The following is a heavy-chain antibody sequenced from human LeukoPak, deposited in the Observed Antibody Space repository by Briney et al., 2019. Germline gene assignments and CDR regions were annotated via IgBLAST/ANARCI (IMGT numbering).Heavy chain of an antibody. CDR1: GFTFSSYW. CDR3: VRGNDYGGPHY. CDR2: IDRDGSRI. Sequence: GGSLRLSCAVSGFTFSSYWMHWVRQAPGKGLVWVSRIDRDGSRINYADSVKGRFTISRDNGKNTLFLQMNSLRAEVAAVYYCVRGNDYGGPHYWGQGTLVTVSS. D-gene: IGHD4-23*01. J-gene: IGHJ4*02. V-gene: IGHV3-74*01.